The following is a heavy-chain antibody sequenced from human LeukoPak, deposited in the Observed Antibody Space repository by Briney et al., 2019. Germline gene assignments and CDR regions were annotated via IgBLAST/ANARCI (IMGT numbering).Heavy chain of an antibody. J-gene: IGHJ5*01. D-gene: IGHD3-3*01. CDR3: NILRFLEWAGGWFDS. Sequence: GGSLRLSCAASGFTFSSYAMSWVRQAPGKGLEWVSGISGSGDNTYYADSVKGRFTISRDNSKNTLYLQMNSLRAEDTAVYYCNILRFLEWAGGWFDSWGQGTLVTVSS. V-gene: IGHV3-23*01. CDR1: GFTFSSYA. CDR2: ISGSGDNT.